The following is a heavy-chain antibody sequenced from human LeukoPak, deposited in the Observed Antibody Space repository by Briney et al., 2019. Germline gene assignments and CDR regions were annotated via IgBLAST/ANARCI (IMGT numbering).Heavy chain of an antibody. J-gene: IGHJ4*02. V-gene: IGHV3-66*01. CDR3: ARDSSLHYYDY. D-gene: IGHD2-2*01. CDR1: GFPVSSSS. CDR2: IYPGGNT. Sequence: QPGRSLRLSCAASGFPVSSSSMSWVRQAPGKGLEWASVIYPGGNTYYADSVKGRFTISRDNSKNTVYLQMNSLRGEDTAVYYCARDSSLHYYDYWGQGTLVTVSS.